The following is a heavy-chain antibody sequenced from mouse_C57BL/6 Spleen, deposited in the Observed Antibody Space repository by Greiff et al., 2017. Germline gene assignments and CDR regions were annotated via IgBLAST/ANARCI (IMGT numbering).Heavy chain of an antibody. J-gene: IGHJ4*01. CDR1: GYTFTSYT. CDR3: ARRGGNPGYARDY. V-gene: IGHV1-4*01. CDR2: INPSSGYT. D-gene: IGHD2-1*01. Sequence: VQLQQSGAELARPGASVKMSCKASGYTFTSYTMHWVKQRPGQGLEWIGYINPSSGYTKYNQKFKDKATLTVDKSYSNAYMQLSSLTSEDSAVYYWARRGGNPGYARDYWGQGTSVTVSS.